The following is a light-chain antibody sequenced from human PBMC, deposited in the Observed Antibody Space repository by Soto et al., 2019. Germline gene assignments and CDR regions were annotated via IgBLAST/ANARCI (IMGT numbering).Light chain of an antibody. CDR3: MQGTHWPPLT. J-gene: IGKJ5*01. CDR2: NVS. Sequence: DVVLTQSPLSLPVTLGQPASISCRSSQSLVYSDGNTYLSWFQQRPGQSPRRLIYNVSKRDSGVPDRFSGSGAGTDFTLKISRVEAEDVGVYYCMQGTHWPPLTFGQGTRLEIK. V-gene: IGKV2-30*01. CDR1: QSLVYSDGNTY.